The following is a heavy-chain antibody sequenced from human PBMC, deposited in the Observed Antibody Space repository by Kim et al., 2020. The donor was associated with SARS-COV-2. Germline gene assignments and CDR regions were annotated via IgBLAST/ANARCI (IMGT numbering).Heavy chain of an antibody. CDR3: ARPSGGSYRDAFDI. Sequence: GGSLRLSCAASGFTFSSYAMHWVRQAPGKGLEWVAVISYDGSNKYYADSVKGRFTISRDNSKNTLYLQMNSLRAEDTAVYYCARPSGGSYRDAFDIWGQGTMVTVSS. D-gene: IGHD1-26*01. J-gene: IGHJ3*02. V-gene: IGHV3-30-3*01. CDR2: ISYDGSNK. CDR1: GFTFSSYA.